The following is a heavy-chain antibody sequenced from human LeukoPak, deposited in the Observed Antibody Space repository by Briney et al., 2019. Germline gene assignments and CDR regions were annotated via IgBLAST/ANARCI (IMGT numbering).Heavy chain of an antibody. CDR2: IIPILGIA. V-gene: IGHV1-69*04. Sequence: ASVKVSCKASGYTFTGYYMHWVRQAPGQGLEWMGRIIPILGIANYAQKFQGRVTITADKSTSTAYMELSSLRSEDTAVYYCARDRTENYFDYWGQGTLVTVSS. CDR3: ARDRTENYFDY. CDR1: GYTFTGYY. J-gene: IGHJ4*02.